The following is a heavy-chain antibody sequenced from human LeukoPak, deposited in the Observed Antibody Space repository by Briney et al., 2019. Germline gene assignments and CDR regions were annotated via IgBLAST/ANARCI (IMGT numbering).Heavy chain of an antibody. Sequence: PGGSLRLSCAASGFTVNSNYMSWVRQAPGKGLEWVSVIYSGGSTYYADSVKGRFTISRDNSNNTLSLQMNSLRAEDTAVYYCARFLADAFDFWGQGTMVTVSS. J-gene: IGHJ3*01. CDR1: GFTVNSNY. D-gene: IGHD3-3*01. V-gene: IGHV3-53*01. CDR2: IYSGGST. CDR3: ARFLADAFDF.